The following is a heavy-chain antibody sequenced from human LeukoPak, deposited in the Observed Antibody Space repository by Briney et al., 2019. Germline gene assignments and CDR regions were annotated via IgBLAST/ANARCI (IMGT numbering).Heavy chain of an antibody. CDR2: IYSSGST. CDR3: ARDRLPFD. Sequence: ASETLSLTCSVSGGSISSYYWSWIRQPPGKGLEWIGYIYSSGSTNYNPSLKSRVTISVDTSKNQFSLKLSSVTAADTAVYYCARDRLPFDWGQGTLVTVSS. J-gene: IGHJ4*02. D-gene: IGHD4-11*01. V-gene: IGHV4-59*01. CDR1: GGSISSYY.